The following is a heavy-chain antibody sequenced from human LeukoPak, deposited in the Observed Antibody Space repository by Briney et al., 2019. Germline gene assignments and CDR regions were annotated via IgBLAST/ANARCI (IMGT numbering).Heavy chain of an antibody. CDR2: INPISGGT. CDR3: ARGPNTSYWFDP. Sequence: ASVKVSCKASGYTFTGSYIHWVRQAPGQGLEWMGWINPISGGTNYARNFQGRVTMTRDTSITTTYMELSRLTSDDTAVYYCARGPNTSYWFDPWGQGTLVTVSS. J-gene: IGHJ5*02. D-gene: IGHD2/OR15-2a*01. V-gene: IGHV1-2*02. CDR1: GYTFTGSY.